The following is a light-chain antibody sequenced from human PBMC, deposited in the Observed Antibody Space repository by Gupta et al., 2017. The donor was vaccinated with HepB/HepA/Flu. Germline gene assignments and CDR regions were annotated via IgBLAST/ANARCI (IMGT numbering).Light chain of an antibody. CDR3: QQYNLRPLT. CDR1: QSVYSS. J-gene: IGKJ4*01. Sequence: MVLTQSQASLPVTTGERVTLSCRASQSVYSSLAWYQQKPGQAPRLLIYGASARATDIPARFSGSGSGTEFTLTISSLQSEDFAVYFCQQYNLRPLTFGGGTKVEIK. V-gene: IGKV3-15*01. CDR2: GAS.